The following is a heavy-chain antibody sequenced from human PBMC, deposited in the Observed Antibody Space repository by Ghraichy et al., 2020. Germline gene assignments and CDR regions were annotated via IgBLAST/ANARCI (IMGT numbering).Heavy chain of an antibody. V-gene: IGHV4-59*08. D-gene: IGHD3-9*01. CDR3: ARHRVGRYRDAFDI. J-gene: IGHJ3*02. CDR2: IYYSGST. Sequence: SETLSLTCTVSGGSISSYYWSWIRQPPGQGLEWNGYIYYSGSTNYNPSLKSRVTISVDTSKNQFSLKLSSVTAADTAVYYCARHRVGRYRDAFDIWGQGTMVTVSS. CDR1: GGSISSYY.